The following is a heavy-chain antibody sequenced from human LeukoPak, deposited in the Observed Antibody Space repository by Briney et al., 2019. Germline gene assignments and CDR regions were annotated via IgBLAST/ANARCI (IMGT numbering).Heavy chain of an antibody. D-gene: IGHD2-2*02. CDR1: GGSISSGSYY. CDR2: IYTSGST. Sequence: PSETLSLTCPVSGGSISSGSYYWSWIRQPAGKGLEWIGRIYTSGSTNYNPSLKSRVTISVDTSKNQFSLKLSSVTAADTAVYYCAREVYCSSTSCYIGGGVDYWGQGTLVTVSS. J-gene: IGHJ4*02. CDR3: AREVYCSSTSCYIGGGVDY. V-gene: IGHV4-61*02.